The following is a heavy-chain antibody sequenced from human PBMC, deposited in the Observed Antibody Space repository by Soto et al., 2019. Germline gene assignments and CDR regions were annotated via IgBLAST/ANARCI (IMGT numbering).Heavy chain of an antibody. D-gene: IGHD1-1*01. V-gene: IGHV3-23*01. CDR3: AKGGTYHICAFDS. J-gene: IGHJ4*02. CDR2: IGARGSDT. Sequence: EVQLLESGGGLVQPGGSLRLSCAASGFTFNIYTMSWVRQAPGKGLEWVSGIGARGSDTYFPDSVKGRFTISRDNAMDLVYLQMTSLRAEDTAVYFCAKGGTYHICAFDSWGQGTLVTVS. CDR1: GFTFNIYT.